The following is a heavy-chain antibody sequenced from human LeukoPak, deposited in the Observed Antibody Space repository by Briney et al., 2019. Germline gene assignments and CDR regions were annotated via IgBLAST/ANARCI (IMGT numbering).Heavy chain of an antibody. V-gene: IGHV5-51*01. CDR2: IYPGDSDT. J-gene: IGHJ3*02. Sequence: GESLKISCKGSGYSFTSYWIGWVRQMLGKGLEWMGIIYPGDSDTRYSPSFQGQVTISADKSISTAYLQWSSLKASDTAMHYCATHEYSSSWSDAFDIWGQGTMVTVSS. D-gene: IGHD6-13*01. CDR3: ATHEYSSSWSDAFDI. CDR1: GYSFTSYW.